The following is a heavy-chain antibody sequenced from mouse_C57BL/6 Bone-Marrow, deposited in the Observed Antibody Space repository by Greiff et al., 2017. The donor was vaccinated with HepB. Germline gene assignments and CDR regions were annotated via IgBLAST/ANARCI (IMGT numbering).Heavy chain of an antibody. CDR1: GYAFSSYW. CDR2: IYPGDGDT. D-gene: IGHD2-5*01. J-gene: IGHJ2*01. V-gene: IGHV1-80*01. Sequence: VQLQQSGAELVKPGASVKISCKASGYAFSSYWMNWVKQRPGKGLEWIGQIYPGDGDTNYNGKFKGKATLTADKSSSTAYMQLRSLTSEDSAVYYCTRDYSNYGGGFDYWGQGTTLTVSS. CDR3: TRDYSNYGGGFDY.